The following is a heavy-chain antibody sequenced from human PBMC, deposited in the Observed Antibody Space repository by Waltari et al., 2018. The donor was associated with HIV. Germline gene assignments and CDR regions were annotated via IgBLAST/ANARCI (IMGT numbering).Heavy chain of an antibody. CDR1: GSDFTTYW. J-gene: IGHJ3*02. Sequence: EVQLVQSGAEGKKPGESLKIPCTASGSDFTTYWIGWVRQMPGKGLECMGLIHPSDSDTKYSPSFQGQVTLPADKSINTAYLHWSSLKAPDTAIYYCARRGNNYGDAFDIWGQGTMVNVS. V-gene: IGHV5-51*03. CDR3: ARRGNNYGDAFDI. D-gene: IGHD4-17*01. CDR2: IHPSDSDT.